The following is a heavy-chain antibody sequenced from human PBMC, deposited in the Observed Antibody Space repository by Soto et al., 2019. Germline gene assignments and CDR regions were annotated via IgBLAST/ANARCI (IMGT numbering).Heavy chain of an antibody. D-gene: IGHD2-2*01. CDR3: ASLIVVVPAVKSLNDNWFDP. CDR2: IYNSGST. J-gene: IGHJ5*02. V-gene: IGHV4-4*02. CDR1: GGSISSSNW. Sequence: WETLSLTCAVSGGSISSSNWWSWVRQPPGKGLEWIGEIYNSGSTNYNPSLKSRVTISVDKSKNQFYLKLSSVTAADTAVYYCASLIVVVPAVKSLNDNWFDPWGQGTLVTVSS.